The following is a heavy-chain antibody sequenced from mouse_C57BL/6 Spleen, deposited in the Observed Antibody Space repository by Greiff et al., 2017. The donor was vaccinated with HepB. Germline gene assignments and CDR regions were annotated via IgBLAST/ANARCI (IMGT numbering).Heavy chain of an antibody. CDR1: GFNIKDYY. Sequence: EVKLMESGAELVKPGASVKLSCTASGFNIKDYYMHWVKQRTEQGLEWIGRIDPEDGETKYAPKFQGKATITADTSSNTAYLQLSSLTSEDTAVYYCAPITTAVARYFDVWGTGTTVTVSS. CDR2: IDPEDGET. D-gene: IGHD1-1*01. V-gene: IGHV14-2*01. CDR3: APITTAVARYFDV. J-gene: IGHJ1*03.